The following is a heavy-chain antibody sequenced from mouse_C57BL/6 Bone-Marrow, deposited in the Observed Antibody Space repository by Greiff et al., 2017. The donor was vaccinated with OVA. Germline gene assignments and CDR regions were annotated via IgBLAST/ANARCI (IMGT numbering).Heavy chain of an antibody. CDR3: DKKGLRRGYYAMDY. D-gene: IGHD2-4*01. J-gene: IGHJ4*01. Sequence: VQRVESGPGLVQPSQSLSITCTVSGFSLTSYGVHWVRQSPGKGLEWLGVIWRGGSTDYNAAFMSRLSITKDNSKSQVFFKMNSLQADDTAIYYCDKKGLRRGYYAMDYWGQGTSVTVSS. CDR2: IWRGGST. V-gene: IGHV2-5*01. CDR1: GFSLTSYG.